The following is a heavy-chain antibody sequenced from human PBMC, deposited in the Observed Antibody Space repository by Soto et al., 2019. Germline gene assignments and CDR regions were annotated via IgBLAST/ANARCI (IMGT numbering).Heavy chain of an antibody. Sequence: QVQLMQSGAEVKKPGSSVKVSCKASGGSFSTFAITWVRQAPGQGLEWMGGIIPVFAKATYAQKFQVRVMITADRSKSTAYMELSSLTSEDTAVYYCAREPSQGDNWKYVGWFDPWGEGTLVTVSS. CDR1: GGSFSTFA. CDR3: AREPSQGDNWKYVGWFDP. D-gene: IGHD1-7*01. J-gene: IGHJ5*02. V-gene: IGHV1-69*06. CDR2: IIPVFAKA.